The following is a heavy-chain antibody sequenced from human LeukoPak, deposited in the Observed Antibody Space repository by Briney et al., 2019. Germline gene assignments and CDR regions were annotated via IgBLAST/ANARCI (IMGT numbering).Heavy chain of an antibody. CDR3: ARDRAWNYFDY. J-gene: IGHJ4*02. D-gene: IGHD3-3*01. CDR1: GFTFSSYA. CDR2: ISGSGGST. Sequence: GGSLRLSCAASGFTFSSYAMSWVRQAPGKGLEWVSAISGSGGSTYYAGSVKGRFTISRDNSKNTLYLQMDSLRAEDTAVYYCARDRAWNYFDYWGQGTLVTVSS. V-gene: IGHV3-23*01.